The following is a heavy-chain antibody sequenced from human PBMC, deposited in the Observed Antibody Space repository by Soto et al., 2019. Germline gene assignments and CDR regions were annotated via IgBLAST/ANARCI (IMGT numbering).Heavy chain of an antibody. CDR1: GFTFSSYG. D-gene: IGHD4-17*01. Sequence: PGGSLRLSCAASGFTFSSYGMHWVRQAPGKGLEWVAVIWYDGSNKYYADSVKGRFTISRDNSKNTLYLQMNSLRAEDTAVYYCATGLLDYGDYVGDAFDIWGQGTMVTVSS. J-gene: IGHJ3*02. CDR2: IWYDGSNK. V-gene: IGHV3-33*01. CDR3: ATGLLDYGDYVGDAFDI.